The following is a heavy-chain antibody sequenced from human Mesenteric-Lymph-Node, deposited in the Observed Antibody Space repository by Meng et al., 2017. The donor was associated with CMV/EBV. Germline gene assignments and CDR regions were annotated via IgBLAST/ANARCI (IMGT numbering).Heavy chain of an antibody. D-gene: IGHD3-3*01. CDR3: AKGEGSDFWSGYYPDY. Sequence: GGSLRLSCEASGFTFSTYGMNWVRQAPGKGLEWMAVIWYDGSNKYYTDSVKGRFTISRDNSKNTMYLQMNSLTPEDTAAYYCAKGEGSDFWSGYYPDYWGQGTLVTVSS. CDR2: IWYDGSNK. J-gene: IGHJ4*02. CDR1: GFTFSTYG. V-gene: IGHV3-30*02.